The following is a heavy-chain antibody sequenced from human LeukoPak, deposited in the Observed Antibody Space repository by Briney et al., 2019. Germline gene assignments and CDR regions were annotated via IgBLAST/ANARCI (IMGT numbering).Heavy chain of an antibody. D-gene: IGHD3-16*01. J-gene: IGHJ4*02. V-gene: IGHV3-23*01. CDR1: GFTFSSYA. Sequence: GGSLRLSCASSGFTFSSYAMSWVRQAPGKVLEWVSTIGGTGVRTYYADSVKGRFTISRDNSKNTLYLQINSLRAEDTAVYFCAKDRLGGPYFFHYWGQGTLVTVSS. CDR2: IGGTGVRT. CDR3: AKDRLGGPYFFHY.